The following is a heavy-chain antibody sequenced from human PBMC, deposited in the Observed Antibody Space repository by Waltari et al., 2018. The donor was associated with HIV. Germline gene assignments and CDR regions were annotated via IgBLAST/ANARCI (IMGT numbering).Heavy chain of an antibody. CDR2: MNPDSGNT. Sequence: QEQLVQSGAEVKKPGASVKVSCKASGYPFASYDINWVRQATGQGLEWMGWMNPDSGNTIYAQKFEGRVTMTRNTSISTAYMELSSLRSEDTAVYYCARAPPYDNSGYVDWFDPWGQGTLVTVSS. D-gene: IGHD3-22*01. CDR3: ARAPPYDNSGYVDWFDP. V-gene: IGHV1-8*01. J-gene: IGHJ5*02. CDR1: GYPFASYD.